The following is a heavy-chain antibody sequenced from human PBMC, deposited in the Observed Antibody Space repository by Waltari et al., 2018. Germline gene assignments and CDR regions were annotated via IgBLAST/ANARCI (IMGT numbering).Heavy chain of an antibody. CDR1: GYSISSGYY. V-gene: IGHV4-38-2*02. D-gene: IGHD2-15*01. CDR2: VYHSGIT. J-gene: IGHJ4*02. Sequence: QVQLQESGPGLVKPSETLSLTCTVSGYSISSGYYWGWIRQPPGKGLEWIGSVYHSGITYYNPSLKIRLTISVDTSKNQFSLRLSSVTAADTAVYYCAREIYCSGGNCYLSYFDYWGQGTLVTVSS. CDR3: AREIYCSGGNCYLSYFDY.